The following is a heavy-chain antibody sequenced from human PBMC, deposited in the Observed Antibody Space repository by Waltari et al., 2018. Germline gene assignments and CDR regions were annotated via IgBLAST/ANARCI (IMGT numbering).Heavy chain of an antibody. CDR3: ARVVGGYDYDAFDI. CDR1: GYTFTSYD. V-gene: IGHV1-8*03. CDR2: MNPNRGNT. Sequence: QVQLVQSGAEVKKPGASVKVSCKASGYTFTSYDINWVRQATGQGLEWMGWMNPNRGNTGYAQKFQGRVTITRNTSISTAYMELSSLRSEDTAVYYCARVVGGYDYDAFDIWGQGTMVTVSS. D-gene: IGHD5-12*01. J-gene: IGHJ3*02.